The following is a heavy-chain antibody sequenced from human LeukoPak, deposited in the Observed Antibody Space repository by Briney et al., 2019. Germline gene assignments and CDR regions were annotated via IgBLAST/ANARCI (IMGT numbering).Heavy chain of an antibody. Sequence: IPSETLSLTCTVSGGSISSGDYYWSWIRQPPGKGLEWIGCIYYSGSTYYNPSLKSRVTISVDTSKNQFSLKLSSVTAADTAVYYCAREMTTVTLFDYWGQGTLVTVSS. CDR2: IYYSGST. V-gene: IGHV4-30-4*01. CDR3: AREMTTVTLFDY. CDR1: GGSISSGDYY. D-gene: IGHD4-11*01. J-gene: IGHJ4*02.